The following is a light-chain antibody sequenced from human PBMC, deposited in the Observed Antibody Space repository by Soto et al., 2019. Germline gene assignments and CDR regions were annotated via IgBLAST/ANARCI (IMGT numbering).Light chain of an antibody. V-gene: IGLV1-40*01. CDR3: QSYDISLHYP. Sequence: QSVLTQPPSVSGAPGQTVTISCTGSSSNIGASYDVQWYQQLPGVAPKLLLYATTNRPSGVPDRFSGSRSGTSASLAITGLQAEDEAFYYCQSYDISLHYPFGTGTKVTVL. CDR1: SSNIGASYD. J-gene: IGLJ1*01. CDR2: ATT.